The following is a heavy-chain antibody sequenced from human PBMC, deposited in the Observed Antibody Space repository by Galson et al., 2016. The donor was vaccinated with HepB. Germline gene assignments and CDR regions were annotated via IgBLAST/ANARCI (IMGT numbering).Heavy chain of an antibody. V-gene: IGHV3-48*01. CDR3: AGGMRDSDFWSAHYPPPNNWLDP. D-gene: IGHD3-3*01. CDR1: GLTVSSKS. J-gene: IGHJ5*02. CDR2: ISSGSNTV. Sequence: SLRLSCAASGLTVSSKSMSWVRQTPGKGLEWVSYISSGSNTVYYADSVKGRFTISRDNPKKSLYLHMNSLRAEETALYYCAGGMRDSDFWSAHYPPPNNWLDPWGQGTLVTASS.